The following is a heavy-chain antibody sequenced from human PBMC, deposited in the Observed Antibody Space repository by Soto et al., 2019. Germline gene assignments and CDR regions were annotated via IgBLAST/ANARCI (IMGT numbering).Heavy chain of an antibody. Sequence: GGSLRLSCAASGFTFSSYDIHWVRQAPGKGLEWVAVISYDGSKKYYADSVKGLFTISKDNSKNTLYLQVNSLRAEDTAVYYCAKAYSGPFDVWGQGTMVTVSS. CDR2: ISYDGSKK. D-gene: IGHD1-26*01. CDR1: GFTFSSYD. CDR3: AKAYSGPFDV. V-gene: IGHV3-30*18. J-gene: IGHJ3*01.